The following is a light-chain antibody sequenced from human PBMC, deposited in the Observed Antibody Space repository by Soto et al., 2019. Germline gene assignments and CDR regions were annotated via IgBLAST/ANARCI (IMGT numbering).Light chain of an antibody. CDR3: QDYYHLPYT. V-gene: IGKV1-33*01. CDR1: QDISRY. Sequence: DIQMTQSPSSLSASVGDKVTITCQASQDISRYLSWHQKKPGKAPKLLIHEASNLETGVPSRFSGNGSGTDFAFIISTLQPEDIATDYCQDYYHLPYTVGQGSKLDIK. J-gene: IGKJ2*01. CDR2: EAS.